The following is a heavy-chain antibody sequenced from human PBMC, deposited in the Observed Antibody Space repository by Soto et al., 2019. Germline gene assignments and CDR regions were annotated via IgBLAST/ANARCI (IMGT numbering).Heavy chain of an antibody. Sequence: SETLSLTCAVYGGSFSGYYWSWIRQPPGKGLEWIGEINHSGSTNYNPSLKSRVTISVDTSKNQFSLKLSSVTAADTAVYYCASGRVRYFDWVRSRADAFDIWGQGTMVTVSS. D-gene: IGHD3-9*01. CDR2: INHSGST. CDR1: GGSFSGYY. CDR3: ASGRVRYFDWVRSRADAFDI. J-gene: IGHJ3*02. V-gene: IGHV4-34*01.